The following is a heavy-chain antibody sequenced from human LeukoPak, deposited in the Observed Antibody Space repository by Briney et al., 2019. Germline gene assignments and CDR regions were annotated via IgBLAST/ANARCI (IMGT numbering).Heavy chain of an antibody. CDR1: GYTFTGYY. CDR2: INPNSGGT. D-gene: IGHD3-10*01. CDR3: AKSIFRGATNLFDP. V-gene: IGHV1-2*02. Sequence: ASVKVSCKASGYTFTGYYMHWGRQAPGQGLEWMGWINPNSGGTGYAQNFQGRVTMTRDTSISTAYMELSRLRSDDTAVYYCAKSIFRGATNLFDPWGQGTLVTVSS. J-gene: IGHJ5*02.